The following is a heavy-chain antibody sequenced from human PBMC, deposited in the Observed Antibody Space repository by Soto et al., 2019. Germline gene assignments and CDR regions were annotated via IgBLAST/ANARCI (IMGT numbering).Heavy chain of an antibody. V-gene: IGHV6-1*01. CDR1: GDSVSSNSVT. CDR3: ARKAVSFDY. Sequence: QVQLQQSGPGLVKPSQTLSLTCAISGDSVSSNSVTWHWIRQSPSRGLEWLGWTYYRSKWYNDYAVSVKSRITISPDTSKNQFSLQLNSVTPEDTAVYYCARKAVSFDYWGQGTLVTVSS. J-gene: IGHJ4*02. CDR2: TYYRSKWYN. D-gene: IGHD6-25*01.